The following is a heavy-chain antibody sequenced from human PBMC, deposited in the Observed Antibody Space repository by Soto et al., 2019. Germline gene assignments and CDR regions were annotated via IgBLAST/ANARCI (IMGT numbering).Heavy chain of an antibody. CDR2: IIPLFATP. CDR3: ARQFDHDRSGYYYAY. J-gene: IGHJ4*02. D-gene: IGHD3-22*01. CDR1: GYTFTGQF. Sequence: SVKVSCKASGYTFTGQFMHWLRQAPGQGPEWMGGIIPLFATPSYAQKFQGRVTTTADEVTNTVYMELRSLRSEDTGVYYCARQFDHDRSGYYYAYWGQGTQVTVSS. V-gene: IGHV1-69*13.